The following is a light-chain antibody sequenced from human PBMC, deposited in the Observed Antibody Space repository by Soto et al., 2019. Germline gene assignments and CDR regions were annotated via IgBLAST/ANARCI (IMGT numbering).Light chain of an antibody. Sequence: EIVLTQSPVTLSLSPGESATLSCRASQSVSSSQVAWYQQKPGQAPRLLIYGASSRATGIPDRFSGVGSEKDFTLPINRLEPEDFAVYYCQQYATSPHAFGQGTKLEIK. J-gene: IGKJ2*01. CDR3: QQYATSPHA. V-gene: IGKV3-20*01. CDR2: GAS. CDR1: QSVSSSQ.